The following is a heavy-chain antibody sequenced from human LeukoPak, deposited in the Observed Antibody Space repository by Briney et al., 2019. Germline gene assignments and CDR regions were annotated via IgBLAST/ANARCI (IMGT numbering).Heavy chain of an antibody. CDR3: ACEGPYYDFWSGFGP. Sequence: GGSLRLSCAASGFTFSSYSMHWVRQAPGKGLEWVAVISYDGSNKYYADSVKGRFTISRDNSKNTLYLQMNSLRAEDTAVYYCACEGPYYDFWSGFGPWGQGTLVTVSS. CDR2: ISYDGSNK. V-gene: IGHV3-30*03. D-gene: IGHD3-3*01. CDR1: GFTFSSYS. J-gene: IGHJ5*02.